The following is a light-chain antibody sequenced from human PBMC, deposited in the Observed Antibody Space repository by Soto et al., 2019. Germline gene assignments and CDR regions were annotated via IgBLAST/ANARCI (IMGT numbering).Light chain of an antibody. CDR2: DTS. CDR1: QSVLYSSNNKNY. Sequence: DIVMTQSPDSLAVSLCERATINCKSSQSVLYSSNNKNYLAWYQHKPGQTPRLLIYDTSTRATGVPTRFSGSRSGAEFTLTINSLPSEDFEVYYCQPYNNWPLTFGGGTKVDIK. CDR3: QPYNNWPLT. J-gene: IGKJ4*01. V-gene: IGKV4-1*01.